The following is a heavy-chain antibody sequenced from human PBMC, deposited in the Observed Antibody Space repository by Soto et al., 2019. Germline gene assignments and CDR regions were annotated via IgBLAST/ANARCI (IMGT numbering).Heavy chain of an antibody. CDR2: ISYAGTNK. J-gene: IGHJ6*01. CDR3: ARDKDVVTFASGLDV. D-gene: IGHD3-22*01. CDR1: GFSLRNDA. V-gene: IGHV3-30-3*01. Sequence: QVQLLESGGGVVQPWRSLRLSCSAYGFSLRNDAMHCVRQAPGQGLAWVSKISYAGTNKYYADSVKGRLTIARDNSKNTLDMQLNSLRHEDTSVFFCARDKDVVTFASGLDVCWKGATVTVSS.